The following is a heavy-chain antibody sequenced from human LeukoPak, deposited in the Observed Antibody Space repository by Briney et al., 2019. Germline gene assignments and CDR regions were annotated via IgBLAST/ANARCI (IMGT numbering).Heavy chain of an antibody. D-gene: IGHD3-22*01. CDR3: ARERTGYYYDSSGYTVSFQAGVFDY. CDR1: GFTFSGYD. J-gene: IGHJ4*02. V-gene: IGHV3-48*03. Sequence: TGGSLRLSCAVSGFTFSGYDMNWVRQAPGKGLEWVSQISNTGSKTKYADSVKGRFTISRANAKNSPYLQMNSLRAGDTAVYYCARERTGYYYDSSGYTVSFQAGVFDYWGQGSLVTVSS. CDR2: ISNTGSKT.